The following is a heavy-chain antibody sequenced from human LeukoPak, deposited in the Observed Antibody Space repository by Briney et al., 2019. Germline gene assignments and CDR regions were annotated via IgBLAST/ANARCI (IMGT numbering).Heavy chain of an antibody. V-gene: IGHV3-7*02. CDR3: TNKVFA. J-gene: IGHJ4*02. CDR1: GFTFSSYW. Sequence: GGSLRLSCAASGFTFSSYWMTWVRQAPGKGLERVANIKPDGSGKYYVDSVKGRFTISRDNAKNSVYLQMNGLRAEDTAVYYCTNKVFAWGPGTLVTVSS. CDR2: IKPDGSGK.